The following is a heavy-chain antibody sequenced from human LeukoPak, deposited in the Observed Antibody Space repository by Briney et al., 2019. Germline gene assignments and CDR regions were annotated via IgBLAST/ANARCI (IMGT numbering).Heavy chain of an antibody. V-gene: IGHV4-39*01. CDR3: ARRLCGGDCWGPNWFDP. CDR2: IYYSGST. CDR1: GGSISSSSYY. D-gene: IGHD2-21*02. Sequence: SETLSLTCTVFGGSISSSSYYWGWIRQPPGKGLEWIGSIYYSGSTYYNPSLKSRVTISVDTSKNQFSLKLSSVTAADTAVYYCARRLCGGDCWGPNWFDPWGQGTLVTVSS. J-gene: IGHJ5*02.